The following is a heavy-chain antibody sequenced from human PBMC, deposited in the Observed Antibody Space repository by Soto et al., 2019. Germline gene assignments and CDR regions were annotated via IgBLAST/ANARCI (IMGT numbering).Heavy chain of an antibody. CDR3: AREYSNSPEAFDI. CDR1: GGSVNSDYYY. CDR2: IYNSGRT. D-gene: IGHD1-26*01. J-gene: IGHJ4*02. Sequence: SETLSLTCTVSGGSVNSDYYYWTWIRQPPGKGLEWIGYIYNSGRTNYNPSLKRRVSIPMDTSRNQFSLKLTSVTAADTAVFYCAREYSNSPEAFDIWGQGSLVTVSS. V-gene: IGHV4-61*01.